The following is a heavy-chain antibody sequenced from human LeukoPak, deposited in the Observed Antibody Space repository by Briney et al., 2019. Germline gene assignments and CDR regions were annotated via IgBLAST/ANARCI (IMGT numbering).Heavy chain of an antibody. CDR3: ARDVDYANPRHDY. CDR1: GFTFSRYA. D-gene: IGHD4/OR15-4a*01. J-gene: IGHJ4*02. V-gene: IGHV3-23*01. Sequence: GGSLRLSCGASGFTFSRYAMSWVRQAPGKGLEWVSAISGSGGSTHYADSVKGRFTISRDNSKNTLYLQMNSLRAEDTAVYYCARDVDYANPRHDYWGQGTLVTVSS. CDR2: ISGSGGST.